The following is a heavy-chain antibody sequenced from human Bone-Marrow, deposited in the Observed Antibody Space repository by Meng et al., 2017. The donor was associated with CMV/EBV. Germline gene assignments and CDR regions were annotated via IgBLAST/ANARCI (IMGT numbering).Heavy chain of an antibody. D-gene: IGHD3-3*01. CDR1: GFTFSNAW. CDR3: TTDPLITIFGPTRPVDV. V-gene: IGHV3-15*01. CDR2: MKSKTDGGTT. Sequence: GESLKISCAASGFTFSNAWMSWVRQAPGKGLEWVGRMKSKTDGGTTDSAAPVKGRFTISRDDSTNTLYPHMNSLKTEDTAVYYCTTDPLITIFGPTRPVDVWGQGTTVTVSS. J-gene: IGHJ6*02.